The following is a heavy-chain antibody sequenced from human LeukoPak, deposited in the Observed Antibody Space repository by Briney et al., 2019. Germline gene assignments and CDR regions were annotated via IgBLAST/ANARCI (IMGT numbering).Heavy chain of an antibody. D-gene: IGHD2-15*01. J-gene: IGHJ4*02. CDR2: IYSGGST. V-gene: IGHV3-53*01. CDR1: GFTVSSNY. CDR3: ARDIYCSGGSCLRNY. Sequence: GGSLRLSCAASGFTVSSNYMSWVRQAPGKGLEWVSVIYSGGSTYYADSVKGRFTIPRDNSKNTLYLQMNSLRAEDTAVYYCARDIYCSGGSCLRNYWGQGTLVTVSS.